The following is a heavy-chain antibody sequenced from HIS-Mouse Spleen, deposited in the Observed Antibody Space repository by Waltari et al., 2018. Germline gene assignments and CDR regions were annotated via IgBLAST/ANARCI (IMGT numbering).Heavy chain of an antibody. CDR1: GGSISSSSYY. J-gene: IGHJ2*01. Sequence: QLQLQESGPGLVKPSETLSLTCTVSGGSISSSSYYWGWILQPPGKGLEWFGSIHYSGRTTTNPSLKSRVTISVDTSKNQFSLKLGSVTAADTAVYYCAREIPYSSSWYDWYFDLWGRGTLVTVSS. D-gene: IGHD6-13*01. CDR3: AREIPYSSSWYDWYFDL. V-gene: IGHV4-39*07. CDR2: IHYSGRT.